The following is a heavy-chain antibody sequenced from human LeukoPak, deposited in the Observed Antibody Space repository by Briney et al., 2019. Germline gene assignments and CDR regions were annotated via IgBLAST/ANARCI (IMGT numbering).Heavy chain of an antibody. D-gene: IGHD1-26*01. CDR3: ARVRGSYTTLYYFDY. J-gene: IGHJ4*02. Sequence: PSETLSLTCTVSGGSISSYYWSWIRQPPGKGLEWIGFIYYSGGTNYNPSLKSRVTMSVDTSKNQFSLKLSSVTAADTAVYYCARVRGSYTTLYYFDYWGQGTLVTVSS. V-gene: IGHV4-59*12. CDR1: GGSISSYY. CDR2: IYYSGGT.